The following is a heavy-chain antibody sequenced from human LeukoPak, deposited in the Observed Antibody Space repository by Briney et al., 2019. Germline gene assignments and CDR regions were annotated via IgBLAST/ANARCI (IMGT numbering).Heavy chain of an antibody. J-gene: IGHJ5*02. CDR2: IYYSGST. CDR1: GGSISSSSYY. CDR3: ARTSTYYDFWSGKLNWFDP. V-gene: IGHV4-39*01. Sequence: PSETLSLTCTVSGGSISSSSYYWGWIRQPPGKGLEWIGSIYYSGSTYYNPSLKSRVTISVDTSKNQFSLKLSSVTAADTAAYYCARTSTYYDFWSGKLNWFDPWGQGTLVTVSS. D-gene: IGHD3-3*01.